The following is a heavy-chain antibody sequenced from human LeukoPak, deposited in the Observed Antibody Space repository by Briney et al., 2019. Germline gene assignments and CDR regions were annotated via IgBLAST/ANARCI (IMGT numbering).Heavy chain of an antibody. Sequence: GGSLRLSCATSGFTFDDYAMHWVRHAPGKGLEWVSLISADGGTTYYTDSVKGRFTISRDNSQRSLFLQISSLTTEDTGVYFCAKVLYWSGGDCFPPLAYRHYYGMDGWGQGTTVIASS. D-gene: IGHD2-15*01. CDR2: ISADGGTT. CDR1: GFTFDDYA. V-gene: IGHV3-43*02. J-gene: IGHJ6*01. CDR3: AKVLYWSGGDCFPPLAYRHYYGMDG.